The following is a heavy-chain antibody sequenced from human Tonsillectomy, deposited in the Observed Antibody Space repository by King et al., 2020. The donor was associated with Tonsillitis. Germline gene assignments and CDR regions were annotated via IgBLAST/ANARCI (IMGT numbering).Heavy chain of an antibody. Sequence: LQLQESGPGLVKPSETLSLTCTVSGGSISSSSYYWGWIRQPPGKGLEWIGGIYYSGSTYYNPSLKSRVTISVDTSKNQFSLKLSSVTAADTAVYYCARRGRITIFGVVKRDFDYWGQGTLVTVSS. J-gene: IGHJ4*02. CDR1: GGSISSSSYY. CDR2: IYYSGST. D-gene: IGHD3-3*01. V-gene: IGHV4-39*01. CDR3: ARRGRITIFGVVKRDFDY.